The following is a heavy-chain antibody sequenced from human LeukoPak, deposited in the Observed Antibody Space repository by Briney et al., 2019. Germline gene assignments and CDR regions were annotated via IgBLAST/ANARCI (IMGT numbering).Heavy chain of an antibody. CDR1: GFTVSSNY. V-gene: IGHV3-53*01. D-gene: IGHD3-10*01. CDR2: IYSGGST. Sequence: GGSLRLSCAASGFTVSSNYMSWVRQAPGKGLEWVSVIYSGGSTYYADSVKGRFTISRDNSKNTLYPQMNSLRAEDTAIYYCARRVPVCGGGSGIFCDYWGQGTLVTVSS. J-gene: IGHJ4*02. CDR3: ARRVPVCGGGSGIFCDY.